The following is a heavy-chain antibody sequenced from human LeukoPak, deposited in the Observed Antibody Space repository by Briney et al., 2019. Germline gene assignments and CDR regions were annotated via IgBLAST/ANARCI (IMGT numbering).Heavy chain of an antibody. CDR3: ARFAAGGSYYYFMDV. CDR1: GFTFSSYS. D-gene: IGHD6-25*01. V-gene: IGHV3-21*01. CDR2: ISSSSSYI. J-gene: IGHJ6*03. Sequence: GGSLRLSCAASGFTFSSYSMNWVRQAPGKGLEWVSSISSSSSYIYYADSVKGRFTISRDNAKNSLYLQMNSLRAEDTAVYYCARFAAGGSYYYFMDVWGKGTTVTVSS.